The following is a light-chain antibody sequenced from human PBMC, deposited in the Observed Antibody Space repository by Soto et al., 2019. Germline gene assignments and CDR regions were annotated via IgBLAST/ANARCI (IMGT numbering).Light chain of an antibody. Sequence: QSALTQPASVSGSPGQSITISCTGTSSDVGGYNYVSWYQQHPGKDTKLMIYDVSNRPSGVSNRFSGSKSGNTAFLTISGLQAEDEADYCCSSYTSSSTLIYVFGTGTKVTVL. CDR3: SSYTSSSTLIYV. V-gene: IGLV2-14*01. CDR1: SSDVGGYNY. J-gene: IGLJ1*01. CDR2: DVS.